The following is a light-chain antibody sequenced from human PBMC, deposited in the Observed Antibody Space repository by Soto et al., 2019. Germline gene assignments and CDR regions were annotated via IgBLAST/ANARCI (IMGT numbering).Light chain of an antibody. V-gene: IGKV1D-12*01. CDR2: SAS. CDR3: QLAHSFPLT. J-gene: IGKJ4*01. Sequence: DIQMTQSPSSVSASVGDRVTITCRASQGISSWLAWYQQKPAKAPKLLIYSASTLQSGVPSRFSGSGSGTDFPLTISSLQPEDFATDSCQLAHSFPLTFGGGTKVGIK. CDR1: QGISSW.